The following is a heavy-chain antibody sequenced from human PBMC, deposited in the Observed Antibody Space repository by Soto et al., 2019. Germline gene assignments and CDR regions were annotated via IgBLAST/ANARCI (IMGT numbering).Heavy chain of an antibody. CDR1: GGSLSSSAYS. CDR3: ARELLFYDSDGFSWDDAFDI. J-gene: IGHJ3*02. D-gene: IGHD3-22*01. Sequence: SETLSLTCDVSGGSLSSSAYSWSWIRQPPGKGLEWIGFIYQSGSTYYNPSLKSRVTMSLDRPKNQFSLKLSSLTAADTAVYYCARELLFYDSDGFSWDDAFDIWGQGTMVTVSS. V-gene: IGHV4-30-2*01. CDR2: IYQSGST.